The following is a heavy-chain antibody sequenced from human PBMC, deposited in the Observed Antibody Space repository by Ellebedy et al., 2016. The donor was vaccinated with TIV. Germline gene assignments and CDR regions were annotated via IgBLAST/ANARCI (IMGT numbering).Heavy chain of an antibody. D-gene: IGHD6-13*01. CDR1: GYTFTDYY. Sequence: ASVKVSCXSFGYTFTDYYIHWVRQAPGQGLEWMGWINPNSGGTNYAQKFQGRVTMTRDTSISTAYMELSRLRSDDTAVYYCARDGAAAGIDYFDYWGQGTLVTVSS. J-gene: IGHJ4*02. V-gene: IGHV1-2*02. CDR3: ARDGAAAGIDYFDY. CDR2: INPNSGGT.